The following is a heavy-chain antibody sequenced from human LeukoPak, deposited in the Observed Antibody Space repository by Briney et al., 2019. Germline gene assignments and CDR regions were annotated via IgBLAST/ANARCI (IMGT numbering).Heavy chain of an antibody. CDR2: IYHSGST. Sequence: PSETLSLTCIVSGGSISSGYYWGWIRQPPGKGLEWIGSIYHSGSTYYNPSLKSRVTISVDTSKNQFSLKLSSVTAADTAVYYCAVHWQGSSGWPFDYWGQGTLVTVSS. CDR1: GGSISSGYY. V-gene: IGHV4-38-2*02. J-gene: IGHJ4*02. D-gene: IGHD6-19*01. CDR3: AVHWQGSSGWPFDY.